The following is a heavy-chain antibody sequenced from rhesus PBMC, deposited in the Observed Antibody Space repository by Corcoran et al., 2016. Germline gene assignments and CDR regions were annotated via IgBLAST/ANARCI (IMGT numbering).Heavy chain of an antibody. J-gene: IGHJ4*01. V-gene: IGHV2S1*01. CDR1: GFSLSTSGMG. CDR3: ARFYYRLDY. D-gene: IGHD3-28*01. Sequence: QVTLKESGPALVKPTQTLTLTCTFSGFSLSTSGMGVGCIRQPPGTALEWLANIYWADYKYYNTSLKSRLPNSKDASKNPVVLTITNMDPVDKATSYCARFYYRLDYWGQGVLVPVSS. CDR2: IYWADYK.